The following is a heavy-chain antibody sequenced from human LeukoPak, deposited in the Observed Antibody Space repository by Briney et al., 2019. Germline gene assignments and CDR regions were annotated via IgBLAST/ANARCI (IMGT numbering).Heavy chain of an antibody. J-gene: IGHJ4*02. Sequence: PSETLSLNCTVSGGSISSGGYYWSWIRQHPGKGLEWIGYIYYSGSTYYNPSLKSRVTISVDTSKNQFSLKLSSVTAADTAVYYCASAPGDYDSSGYYVWGQGTLVTVSS. V-gene: IGHV4-31*03. CDR3: ASAPGDYDSSGYYV. CDR2: IYYSGST. D-gene: IGHD3-22*01. CDR1: GGSISSGGYY.